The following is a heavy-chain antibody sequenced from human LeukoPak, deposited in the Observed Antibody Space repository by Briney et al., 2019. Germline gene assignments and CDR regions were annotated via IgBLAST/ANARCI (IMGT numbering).Heavy chain of an antibody. V-gene: IGHV4-59*01. CDR3: ARVTGYMTEDYFDY. D-gene: IGHD6-13*01. Sequence: SETLSLTCAVYGGSFNSYYWSWIRQPPGKGLEWIGYIYYSGSPNYNPSLKSRVTISVDTSKNQFSLRLSSVTAVDTAVYYCARVTGYMTEDYFDYWGQGTLITVSS. CDR2: IYYSGSP. J-gene: IGHJ4*02. CDR1: GGSFNSYY.